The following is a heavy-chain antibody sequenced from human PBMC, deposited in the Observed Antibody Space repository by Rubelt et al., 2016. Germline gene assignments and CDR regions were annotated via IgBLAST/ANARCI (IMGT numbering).Heavy chain of an antibody. CDR1: GGSISSYY. V-gene: IGHV4-59*08. CDR2: IYYSGST. J-gene: IGHJ4*02. D-gene: IGHD3-10*01. CDR3: ARLFGSRTPSDF. Sequence: ETLSLTCTVSGGSISSYYWSWIRQPPGKGLEWIGYIYYSGSTYYNPSLKSRVSISVDTSKNQFSLKLSSVTAADTAVYYCARLFGSRTPSDFWGQGTLVTVSS.